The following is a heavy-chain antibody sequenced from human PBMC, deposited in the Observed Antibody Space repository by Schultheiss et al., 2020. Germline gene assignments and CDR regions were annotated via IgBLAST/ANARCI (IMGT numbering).Heavy chain of an antibody. CDR3: ARGYCSSTSCLAVDY. J-gene: IGHJ4*02. D-gene: IGHD2-2*01. V-gene: IGHV1-3*04. CDR2: INTGNGNT. Sequence: ASVKVSCKASGYTFTSYAMYWVRQAPGQRLEWMGWINTGNGNTKYSQRFQGRVTMTTDTSTSTAYMELSRLRSDDTAVYYCARGYCSSTSCLAVDYWGQGTLVTVSS. CDR1: GYTFTSYA.